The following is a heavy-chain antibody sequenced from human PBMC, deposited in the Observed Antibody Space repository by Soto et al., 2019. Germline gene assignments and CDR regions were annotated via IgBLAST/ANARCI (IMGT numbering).Heavy chain of an antibody. J-gene: IGHJ6*03. Sequence: QEQLVQSGAEVKKPGAPVKVSCKAPGNTFRIYNITWVRQASEQGLEGMGWMNPDSGNTGYAEKFQGRVTMTRNSSISTAYMELSGLRSEDTAVYYCAREAASDPSFYYHYMDVWGKGTTVTVSS. CDR2: MNPDSGNT. CDR1: GNTFRIYN. CDR3: AREAASDPSFYYHYMDV. D-gene: IGHD3-10*01. V-gene: IGHV1-8*01.